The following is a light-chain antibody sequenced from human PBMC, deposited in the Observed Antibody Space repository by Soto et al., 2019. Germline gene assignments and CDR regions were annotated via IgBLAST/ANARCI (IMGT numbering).Light chain of an antibody. CDR1: QSVSTY. CDR3: QQRNHWPVT. CDR2: AAS. Sequence: EVVLTQSPATLSLSPGERATLSCRASQSVSTYLAWYQQKPGQAPRLLIYAASSRATGIPARFSGSGSGTDFTLTISSLEPDDFAVYYCQQRNHWPVTFGQGTRVEIK. V-gene: IGKV3-11*01. J-gene: IGKJ1*01.